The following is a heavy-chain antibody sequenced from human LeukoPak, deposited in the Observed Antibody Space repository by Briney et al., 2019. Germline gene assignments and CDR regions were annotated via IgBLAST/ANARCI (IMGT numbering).Heavy chain of an antibody. Sequence: ASVKVSCKASGYTFTGYYMHWVRQAPGQGLEWMGWINPNSGGTNYAQKFQGRVTMTRDTSISTAYMELSRLRSDDTAVYYSACGIQLWDPLDYWGQRTLVTVSS. J-gene: IGHJ4*02. V-gene: IGHV1-2*02. CDR1: GYTFTGYY. D-gene: IGHD5-18*01. CDR3: ACGIQLWDPLDY. CDR2: INPNSGGT.